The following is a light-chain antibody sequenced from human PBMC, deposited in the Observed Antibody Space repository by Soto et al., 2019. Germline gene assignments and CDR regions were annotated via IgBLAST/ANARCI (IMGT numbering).Light chain of an antibody. CDR2: GAS. J-gene: IGKJ1*01. CDR3: QQYNNWPPWT. CDR1: QTISSS. Sequence: EIVITQSPATLSVSPGERATLACRANQTISSSLAWYQQKPGQAPRLLIYGASTRATGISARFSGSGSGTEFTLTISSLQSEDLGVYYCQQYNNWPPWTFGQGTKV. V-gene: IGKV3-15*01.